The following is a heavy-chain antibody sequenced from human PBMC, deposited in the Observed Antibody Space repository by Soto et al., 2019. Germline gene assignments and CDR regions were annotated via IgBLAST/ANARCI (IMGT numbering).Heavy chain of an antibody. D-gene: IGHD2-2*01. V-gene: IGHV3-21*01. CDR2: ISSSSSYI. CDR3: ARGGELPAAYLYYYYYGMDV. CDR1: GFTFSSYS. Sequence: PGGSLRLSCAASGFTFSSYSMNWVRQAPGKGLEWVSSISSSSSYIYYADSVKGRFTISRDNAKNSLYLQMNSLRAEDTAVYYCARGGELPAAYLYYYYYGMDVWGQGATVTVSS. J-gene: IGHJ6*02.